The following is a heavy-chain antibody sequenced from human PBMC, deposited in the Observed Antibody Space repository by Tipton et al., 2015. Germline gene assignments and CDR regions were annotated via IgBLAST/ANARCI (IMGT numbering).Heavy chain of an antibody. D-gene: IGHD3-9*01. J-gene: IGHJ4*02. V-gene: IGHV4-61*01. CDR3: ACQDYDSLTRDYQTVAY. Sequence: TLSLTCTVSGGSVTSGSYYWSWIRQPPGKGLEWIGYISYTDGAHYNPALKSRVTISVDTSKNQFSLTLNSVAAADTAVYYCACQDYDSLTRDYQTVAYWGQGTLVTVSS. CDR1: GGSVTSGSYY. CDR2: ISYTDGA.